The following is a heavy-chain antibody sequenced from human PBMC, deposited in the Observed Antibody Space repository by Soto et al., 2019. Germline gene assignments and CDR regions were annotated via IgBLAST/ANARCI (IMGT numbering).Heavy chain of an antibody. CDR1: GYTFTGYG. V-gene: IGHV1-18*04. D-gene: IGHD3-16*02. CDR2: ISAYNGNT. CDR3: ARVPSPVIPPGY. J-gene: IGHJ4*02. Sequence: GASVKVSCKASGYTFTGYGISWARQAPGQGLEWMGWISAYNGNTNYAQKLQGRVTMTTDTSTSTAYMELRSPRSDDTAVYYCARVPSPVIPPGYWGQGTLVTVSS.